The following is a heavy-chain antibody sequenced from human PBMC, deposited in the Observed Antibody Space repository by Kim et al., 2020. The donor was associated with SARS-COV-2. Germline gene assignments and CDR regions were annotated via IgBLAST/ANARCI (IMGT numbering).Heavy chain of an antibody. CDR2: INHSGST. Sequence: SETLSLTCAVYGGSFSGYYWSWIRQPPGKGLEWIGEINHSGSTNYNPSLKSRVTISVDTSKNQFSLKLSSVTAADTAVYYCARFVEWSMRGYDYWGQGTLVTVSS. CDR3: ARFVEWSMRGYDY. CDR1: GGSFSGYY. J-gene: IGHJ4*02. D-gene: IGHD3-3*01. V-gene: IGHV4-34*01.